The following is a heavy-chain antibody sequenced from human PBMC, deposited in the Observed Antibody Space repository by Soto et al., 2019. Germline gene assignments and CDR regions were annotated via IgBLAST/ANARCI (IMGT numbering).Heavy chain of an antibody. V-gene: IGHV1-2*02. Sequence: ASVKVSCKASGYTFTDYYIHWVRQAPGQGLEWMGWITPSSGGTNYAQKFQGRVTMTRDTSISTAYMELSRLRSDDTAVYYCAKDLRTKWYTAFHIWGQGTLVTVSS. J-gene: IGHJ3*02. CDR2: ITPSSGGT. CDR1: GYTFTDYY. D-gene: IGHD2-8*01. CDR3: AKDLRTKWYTAFHI.